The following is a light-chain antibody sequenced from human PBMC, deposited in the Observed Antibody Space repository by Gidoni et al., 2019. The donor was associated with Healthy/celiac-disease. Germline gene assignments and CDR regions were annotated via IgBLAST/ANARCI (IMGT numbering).Light chain of an antibody. CDR3: QSYDSSLSVWV. J-gene: IGLJ3*02. Sequence: QSVLTQPPSVSGAPGQRATLPCTGSSSNIGAGYDVPWYQQLPGTAPKLPIYGNSNRPSGVPDRFSGSKSGTSASLAITGLQAEDEADYYCQSYDSSLSVWVFGGGTKLTVL. V-gene: IGLV1-40*01. CDR1: SSNIGAGYD. CDR2: GNS.